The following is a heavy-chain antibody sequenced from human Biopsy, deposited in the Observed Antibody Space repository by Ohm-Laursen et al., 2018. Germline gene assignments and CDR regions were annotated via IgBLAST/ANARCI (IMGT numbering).Heavy chain of an antibody. Sequence: GASVKVSCKASGYSFTNHDINWVRQATGQGPEWMGWMNPNSGNTGFAQKFQGRITMTRSTSITTAYMELTNLRSEDTAVYYCAREGAFGDTDAYYGLDVWGLGTTVTVSS. CDR2: MNPNSGNT. D-gene: IGHD3-10*01. J-gene: IGHJ6*02. CDR1: GYSFTNHD. CDR3: AREGAFGDTDAYYGLDV. V-gene: IGHV1-8*01.